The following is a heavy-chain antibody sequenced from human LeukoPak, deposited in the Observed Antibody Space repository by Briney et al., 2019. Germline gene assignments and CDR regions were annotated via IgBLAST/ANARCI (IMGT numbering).Heavy chain of an antibody. D-gene: IGHD3-22*01. Sequence: ASVNVSCKASGYTFTSYYMHWVRQAPGQGLEWMGVINPSGGSTSYAQKFKGSVTMTRDTSTSTVYMELSSLRSEDTAVYYCARAGYYYDSSGSFYYYYYYMDVWGKGTTVTVSS. CDR3: ARAGYYYDSSGSFYYYYYYMDV. CDR2: INPSGGST. CDR1: GYTFTSYY. J-gene: IGHJ6*03. V-gene: IGHV1-46*01.